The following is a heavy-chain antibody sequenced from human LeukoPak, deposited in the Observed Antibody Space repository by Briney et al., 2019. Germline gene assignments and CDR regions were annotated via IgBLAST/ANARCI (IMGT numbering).Heavy chain of an antibody. CDR2: MNQDGSEK. D-gene: IGHD3-16*01. V-gene: IGHV3-7*01. J-gene: IGHJ6*02. CDR1: GFTFSDSW. Sequence: RGSLRLSCAASGFTFSDSWMSWVRQAPGKGREWVANMNQDGSEKDYVDSVKGRFTIPRDNARNSLYLQMGSLRAEDTAVYYCATYTHWVAGDVWGQGTTVTVSS. CDR3: ATYTHWVAGDV.